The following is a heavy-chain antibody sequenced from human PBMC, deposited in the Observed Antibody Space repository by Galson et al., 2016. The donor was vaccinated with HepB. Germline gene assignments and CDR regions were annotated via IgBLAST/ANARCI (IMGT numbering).Heavy chain of an antibody. D-gene: IGHD6-19*01. CDR2: INSDGSST. J-gene: IGHJ4*02. V-gene: IGHV3-74*01. Sequence: SLRLSCAASGFIFSRYWMHWVRQAPGKGLVWVSRINSDGSSTIYADSVKGRFTISRDNAKNTLYPEMNSLRAEDTAVHDCATDGGQWLERFDDWGQGTLVTVSS. CDR1: GFIFSRYW. CDR3: ATDGGQWLERFDD.